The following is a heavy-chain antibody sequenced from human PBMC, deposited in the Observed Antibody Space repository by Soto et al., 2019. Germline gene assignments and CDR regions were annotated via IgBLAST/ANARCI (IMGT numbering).Heavy chain of an antibody. CDR3: ARDWYYFDSSGYSKPVYYYYYGLDV. CDR1: GCTFTEYY. V-gene: IGHV1-2*02. CDR2: INPNTGGT. J-gene: IGHJ6*02. Sequence: EAAGKVSCKACGCTFTEYYLHWVRQAPGQGLEWMGWINPNTGGTKYLQKFQGRVATTRDTSISTAYMELSGLRSDDTAVYFCARDWYYFDSSGYSKPVYYYYYGLDVWGQGTTVTVSS. D-gene: IGHD3-22*01.